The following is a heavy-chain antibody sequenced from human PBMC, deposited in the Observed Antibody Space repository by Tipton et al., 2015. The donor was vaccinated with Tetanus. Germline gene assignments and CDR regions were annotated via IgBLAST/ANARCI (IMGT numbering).Heavy chain of an antibody. D-gene: IGHD3-3*01. CDR3: TTSGGVGSGSRVDY. Sequence: SLRLSCTTSGLFFHNAWMNWVRQAPGKGLQWVGRIKSKTDGGTTDYAARVKDRFSISRDDSKNTLFLVMNSLKTEDTGVYYCTTSGGVGSGSRVDYWGRGTLVTVSS. V-gene: IGHV3-15*07. J-gene: IGHJ4*02. CDR1: GLFFHNAW. CDR2: IKSKTDGGTT.